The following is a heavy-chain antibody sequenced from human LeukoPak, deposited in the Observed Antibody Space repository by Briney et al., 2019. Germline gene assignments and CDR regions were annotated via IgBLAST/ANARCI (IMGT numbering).Heavy chain of an antibody. CDR1: GFTFSKAW. Sequence: GGSLRLSCAASGFTFSKAWMSWVRQAPGKGLEWVGRIKDKIDGGTSDYAAPVKCRFTITRDESPTTLYLQMNSLTTEVTAVYYCTTADGGYDFWRADYFDYLGQGTLVTVSS. D-gene: IGHD3-3*01. J-gene: IGHJ4*02. CDR3: TTADGGYDFWRADYFDY. V-gene: IGHV3-15*01. CDR2: IKDKIDGGTS.